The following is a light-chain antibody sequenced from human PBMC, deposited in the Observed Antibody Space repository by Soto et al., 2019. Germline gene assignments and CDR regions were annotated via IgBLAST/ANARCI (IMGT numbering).Light chain of an antibody. J-gene: IGKJ2*01. CDR3: QQYGSSPFP. Sequence: EIVLTQSPGTLSLSPGERATLSCRASQSVSSSYLAWYQQKPGQAHRLLIYGASSRDTGIPDRFSGSGSGTDFTHTISSLAPEDFSLYSCQQYGSSPFPFYQGTNLPIK. CDR1: QSVSSSY. V-gene: IGKV3-20*01. CDR2: GAS.